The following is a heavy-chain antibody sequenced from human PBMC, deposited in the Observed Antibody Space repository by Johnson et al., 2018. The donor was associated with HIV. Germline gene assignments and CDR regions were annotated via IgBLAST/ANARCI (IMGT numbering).Heavy chain of an antibody. CDR2: INSGGST. CDR3: ALSGSSVVVAFDI. D-gene: IGHD6-6*01. J-gene: IGHJ3*02. Sequence: VQLLESGGGLVQPGGSLRLSCAASGFTVSSNYMSWVRQGPGKGLEWVSVINSGGSTYYTDSVRGRFTISRDNSKTTLYLQMNSLRAEDTAVYYCALSGSSVVVAFDIWGQGTMVTVSS. CDR1: GFTVSSNY. V-gene: IGHV3-66*01.